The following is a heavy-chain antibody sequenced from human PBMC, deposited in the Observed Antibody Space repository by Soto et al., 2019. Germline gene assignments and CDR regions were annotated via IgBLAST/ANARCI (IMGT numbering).Heavy chain of an antibody. CDR1: GGSINSYY. D-gene: IGHD6-13*01. CDR3: ASPIAAERGQFDY. Sequence: PSATLSLTCSFSGGSINSYYWIWIRQPPGKGLEWIGYISYSGSTNYNPSLKSRCTISVDTSKNQFSLNLSSVTAADTAVYYCASPIAAERGQFDYWGQGTLVTVSS. V-gene: IGHV4-59*01. CDR2: ISYSGST. J-gene: IGHJ4*02.